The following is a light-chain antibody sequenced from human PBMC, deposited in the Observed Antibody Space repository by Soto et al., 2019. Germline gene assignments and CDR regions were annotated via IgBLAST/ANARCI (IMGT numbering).Light chain of an antibody. V-gene: IGLV4-60*03. CDR3: ETWDSNTRV. CDR1: SGHSSYI. J-gene: IGLJ3*02. CDR2: LEGSGSY. Sequence: QSVLTQSSSASASLGSSVKLTCTLSSGHSSYIIAWHQQQPGKAPRYLMKLEGSGSYNKGSGVPDRFSGSGSGADRYLTISNLQSEDEADYYCETWDSNTRVFGGGTQLTV.